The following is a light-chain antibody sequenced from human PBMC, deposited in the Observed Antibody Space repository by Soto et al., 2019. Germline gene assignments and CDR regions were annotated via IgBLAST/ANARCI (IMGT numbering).Light chain of an antibody. CDR3: QQVNSYPLN. Sequence: DIQLTQSPSFLSASVVDRVTITFLASQDISNYLAWYLQKPGKAPKFLIYATSTFQSGVPSRFSGSGSGTEFTLTISSLQPEDFATYYCQQVNSYPLNFGGGNKVDIK. CDR1: QDISNY. CDR2: ATS. J-gene: IGKJ4*01. V-gene: IGKV1-9*01.